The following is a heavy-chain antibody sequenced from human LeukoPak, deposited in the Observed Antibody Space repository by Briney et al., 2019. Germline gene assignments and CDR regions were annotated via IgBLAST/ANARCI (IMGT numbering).Heavy chain of an antibody. CDR2: INPNSGGT. V-gene: IGHV1-2*02. Sequence: ASVKVSCKASGYTFTGYYMHWVRQAPGQGLEWIGWINPNSGGTNYAQKFQGRVTMTRDTSISTAYMELSRLRSDDTAVYYCARGGYSYGYPYFDYWGQGTLVTVSS. CDR3: ARGGYSYGYPYFDY. CDR1: GYTFTGYY. J-gene: IGHJ4*02. D-gene: IGHD5-18*01.